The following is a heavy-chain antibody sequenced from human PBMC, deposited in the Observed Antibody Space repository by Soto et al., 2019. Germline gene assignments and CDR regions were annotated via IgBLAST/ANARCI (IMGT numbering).Heavy chain of an antibody. J-gene: IGHJ6*02. CDR2: IKQDGSEK. CDR3: AKDIGGDYEGPYGMDV. V-gene: IGHV3-7*05. CDR1: GFTFSSYW. D-gene: IGHD3-16*01. Sequence: GGSLRLSCAASGFTFSSYWMSWVRQAPGKGLEWVANIKQDGSEKYYADSVKGRFTISRDNAKNSLYLQMNSLRAEDTALYYCAKDIGGDYEGPYGMDVWGQGTTVTVS.